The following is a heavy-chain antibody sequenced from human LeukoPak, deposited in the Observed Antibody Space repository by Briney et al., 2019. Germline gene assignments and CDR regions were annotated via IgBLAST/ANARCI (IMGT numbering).Heavy chain of an antibody. CDR1: GFTFSSYG. V-gene: IGHV3-66*01. J-gene: IGHJ4*02. CDR3: ARTGITSDDY. D-gene: IGHD3-10*01. Sequence: GGSLRLSCAASGFTFSSYGMSWVRQAPGKGLEWVSVIYSGGSTYYADSVKGRFTISRDNSKNTLYLQMNSLRAEDTAVYYCARTGITSDDYWGQGTLVTVSS. CDR2: IYSGGST.